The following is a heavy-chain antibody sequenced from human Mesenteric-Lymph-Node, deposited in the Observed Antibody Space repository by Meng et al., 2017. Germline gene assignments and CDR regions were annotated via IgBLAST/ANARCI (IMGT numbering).Heavy chain of an antibody. CDR1: GYSFTSYY. D-gene: IGHD2-15*01. CDR3: ATGYCSGGSCYRGAFDI. V-gene: IGHV1-46*01. CDR2: INPSGGST. Sequence: ASVKVSCKASGYSFTSYYIHWARQAPGQGLEWMGIINPSGGSTSYAQKFQGRVTMTRDTSTSTVYMELSSLRSEDTAVYYCATGYCSGGSCYRGAFDIWGQGTMVTVSS. J-gene: IGHJ3*02.